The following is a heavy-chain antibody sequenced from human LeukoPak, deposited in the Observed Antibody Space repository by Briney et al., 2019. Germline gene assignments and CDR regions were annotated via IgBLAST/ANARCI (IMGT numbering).Heavy chain of an antibody. CDR1: GFTFSSYA. CDR2: ISYDGSNK. V-gene: IGHV3-30-3*01. CDR3: ASIAVAGSHFDY. Sequence: GGSLRLSCAASGFTFSSYAMHWVRQAPGKGLEWVAVISYDGSNKYYADSVKGRFTISRDNSKNTLYLQMNSLRAEDTAVYYCASIAVAGSHFDYWGQGTLVAVSS. D-gene: IGHD6-19*01. J-gene: IGHJ4*02.